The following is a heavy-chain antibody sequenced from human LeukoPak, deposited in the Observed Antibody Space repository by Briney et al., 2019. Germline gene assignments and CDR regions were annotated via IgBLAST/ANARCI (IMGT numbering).Heavy chain of an antibody. J-gene: IGHJ4*02. D-gene: IGHD2-2*01. Sequence: SETLSLTCTVSGSSISNFYWTWIRQPPGKGLEYIGYIYYGGTTDYNPSLKSRVTISLDTSKNQFSLKVTSVTPADTAVYYCARDSLECTSTSCSDYLDNWGQGTLVIVSS. CDR3: ARDSLECTSTSCSDYLDN. V-gene: IGHV4-59*01. CDR1: GSSISNFY. CDR2: IYYGGTT.